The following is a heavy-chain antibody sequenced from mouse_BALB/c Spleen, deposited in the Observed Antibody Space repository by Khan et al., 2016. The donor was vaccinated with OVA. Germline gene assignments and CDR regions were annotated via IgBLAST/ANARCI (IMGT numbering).Heavy chain of an antibody. D-gene: IGHD1-1*01. CDR3: ARWDYYGSSSFAY. CDR1: GYSITSAYS. V-gene: IGHV3-1*02. J-gene: IGHJ3*01. Sequence: EVQLQESGPDLVKPSQSLSLTCTVTGYSITSAYSWHWIRQSPGNKLEWMGYIHYSGSTNYTPPLKSRISITRDTSKNQFFLQLNSVTTEDTAAYYCARWDYYGSSSFAYWGQGTLVTVSA. CDR2: IHYSGST.